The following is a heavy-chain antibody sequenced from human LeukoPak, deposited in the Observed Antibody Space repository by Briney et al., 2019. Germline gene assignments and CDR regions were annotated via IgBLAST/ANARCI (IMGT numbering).Heavy chain of an antibody. CDR1: GYTFTSYA. J-gene: IGHJ4*02. CDR2: INAGNGNT. Sequence: ASVKVSCKASGYTFTSYAMHWVRQAPGQRLEWMGWINAGNGNTKYSQEFQGRVTMTRDMSTSTVYMELSSLRSEDTALYYCARSMGLYCSSTSCYYFDYWGQGTLVTVSS. V-gene: IGHV1-3*03. CDR3: ARSMGLYCSSTSCYYFDY. D-gene: IGHD2-2*01.